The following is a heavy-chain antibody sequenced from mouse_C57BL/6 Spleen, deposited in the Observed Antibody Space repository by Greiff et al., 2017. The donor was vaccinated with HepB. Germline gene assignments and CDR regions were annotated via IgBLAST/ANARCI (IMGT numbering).Heavy chain of an antibody. CDR2: INYDGSST. CDR1: GFTFSDYY. Sequence: EVKVVESEGGLVQPGSSMKLSCTASGFTFSDYYMAWVRQVPEKGLEWVANINYDGSSTYYLDSLKSRFIISRDNAKNILYLQMSSLKSEDTATYYCARAVVARYFDVWGTGTTVTVSS. J-gene: IGHJ1*03. V-gene: IGHV5-16*01. D-gene: IGHD1-1*01. CDR3: ARAVVARYFDV.